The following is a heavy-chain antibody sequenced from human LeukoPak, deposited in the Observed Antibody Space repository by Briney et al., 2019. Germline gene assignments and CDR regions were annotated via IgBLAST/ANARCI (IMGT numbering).Heavy chain of an antibody. Sequence: GGSLRLSCAASGFTFSSYAMSWVRQAPGKGLEWVSFLSGSGTSTAYADSVKGRFTISRDNAKNLLYLQINSLRAEDTAIYYCASLYEILTGYYVDPFDLWGQGTMVTVSS. J-gene: IGHJ3*01. D-gene: IGHD3-9*01. CDR3: ASLYEILTGYYVDPFDL. V-gene: IGHV3-23*01. CDR1: GFTFSSYA. CDR2: LSGSGTST.